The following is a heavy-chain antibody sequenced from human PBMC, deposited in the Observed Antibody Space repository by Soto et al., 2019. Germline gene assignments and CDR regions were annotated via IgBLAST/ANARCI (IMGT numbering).Heavy chain of an antibody. J-gene: IGHJ4*02. CDR2: ISYDGSNK. CDR1: GFTFSSYG. D-gene: IGHD3-3*01. CDR3: HAAPRYYDFWSGSYFDY. Sequence: GGSLRLSCAASGFTFSSYGMHWVRQAPGKGLEWVAVISYDGSNKYYADSVKGRFTISRDNSKNTLYLQMNSLRAEDTAVYYCHAAPRYYDFWSGSYFDYWGQGTLVTVSS. V-gene: IGHV3-30*03.